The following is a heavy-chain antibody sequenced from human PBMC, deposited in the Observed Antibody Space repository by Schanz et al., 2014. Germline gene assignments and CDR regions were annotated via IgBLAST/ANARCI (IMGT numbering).Heavy chain of an antibody. D-gene: IGHD6-19*01. CDR2: ISDRGDGT. J-gene: IGHJ4*02. CDR3: VKTDAGWRFDY. Sequence: EVQLVESGGGLVQPGGSLRLSCAASGFTFNYVWMSWVRQAPGKGLEWVSGISDRGDGTNYGDSVRGRFTISRDNSRNTVYLQMNNVGVDDTATYYCVKTDAGWRFDYWGQGTLVIVSS. CDR1: GFTFNYVW. V-gene: IGHV3-23*04.